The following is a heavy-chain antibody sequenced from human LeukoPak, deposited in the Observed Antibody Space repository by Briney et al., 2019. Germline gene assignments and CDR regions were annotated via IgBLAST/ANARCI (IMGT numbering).Heavy chain of an antibody. CDR3: ASGYSSSSFDY. V-gene: IGHV4-39*01. CDR2: IYYTETT. CDR1: GASISSSNYY. Sequence: SETLSLTCTVSGASISSSNYYWGWIRQPPGKGVEWIASIYYTETTFYNPSLKSRVTISVDTSRNHFSLKLNSVPAADTAVYFCASGYSSSSFDYWGQGALVTVSS. D-gene: IGHD6-6*01. J-gene: IGHJ4*02.